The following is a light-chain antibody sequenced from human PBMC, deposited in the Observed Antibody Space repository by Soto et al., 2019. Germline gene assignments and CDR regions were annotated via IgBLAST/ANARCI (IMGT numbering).Light chain of an antibody. CDR2: GAS. CDR1: QSVSSSY. CDR3: QQYDSSPRT. J-gene: IGKJ1*01. Sequence: IVLTQSPGIVSLSPGERATLSCKASQSVSSSYLAWFQQKPGQAPRLLIYGASTRASGIPDRFSGSGSGTDFTLTISRLEPEDFAVYCCQQYDSSPRTFGQGTKVEFK. V-gene: IGKV3-20*01.